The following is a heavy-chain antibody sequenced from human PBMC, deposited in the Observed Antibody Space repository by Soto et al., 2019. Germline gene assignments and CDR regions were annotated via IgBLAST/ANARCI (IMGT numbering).Heavy chain of an antibody. J-gene: IGHJ6*02. CDR3: ARSQGSSTSLEIYYYCYYGMDV. CDR2: IIPIPGTA. D-gene: IGHD2-2*01. V-gene: IGHV1-69*01. CDR1: GGTFGSYA. Sequence: QVQLVQSGAEVKKPGSSVKVSCKASGGTFGSYAISWVRQAPGQGLEWMGGIIPIPGTANYAQKFQGRVTIAADESTSTAYMELSGLRSEDTAVYYCARSQGSSTSLEIYYYCYYGMDVWGQGTTVTVSS.